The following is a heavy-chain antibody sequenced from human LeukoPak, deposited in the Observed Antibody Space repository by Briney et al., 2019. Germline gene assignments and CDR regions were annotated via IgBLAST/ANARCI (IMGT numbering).Heavy chain of an antibody. J-gene: IGHJ4*02. CDR3: ARDKSIGWERHPPDY. Sequence: ASVXVSCKPSGYTFIGYGIYWVRQAPGQGLEGMGTIDPNSGGTDYAQKFQDRINVTSDTSINTVYMELSRLRSDDTAVYYCARDKSIGWERHPPDYWGQGTLVTVSS. D-gene: IGHD1-26*01. CDR2: IDPNSGGT. V-gene: IGHV1-2*02. CDR1: GYTFIGYG.